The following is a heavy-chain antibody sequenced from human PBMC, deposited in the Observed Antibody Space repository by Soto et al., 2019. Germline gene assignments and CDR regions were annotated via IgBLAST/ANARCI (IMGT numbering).Heavy chain of an antibody. V-gene: IGHV4-59*01. J-gene: IGHJ6*02. CDR1: GGSISSYY. Sequence: QVQLQESGPGLVKPSETLSLTCTVSGGSISSYYWSWIRQPPGKGLEWIGYIYYSGSTNYNPSLKSRVTISVDTSKNQFSLKLSSVTAADTAVYYCARARGYCSSTSCPTPYYYYGMDVWGQGTTVTVSS. D-gene: IGHD2-2*01. CDR3: ARARGYCSSTSCPTPYYYYGMDV. CDR2: IYYSGST.